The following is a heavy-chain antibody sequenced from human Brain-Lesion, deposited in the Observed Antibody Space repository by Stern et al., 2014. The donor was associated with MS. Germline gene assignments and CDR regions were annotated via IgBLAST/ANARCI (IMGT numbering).Heavy chain of an antibody. V-gene: IGHV3-30*04. CDR2: ISYDGRDK. CDR1: GFVFRRYA. D-gene: IGHD1-26*01. Sequence: QVQLVESGGGVVQPGRSLRLSCAASGFVFRRYALHWVRQAPGTGLEWVALISYDGRDKYYKDSVKGRFTVSRDNSNNTVDLEMNSLRLEDTAVYYCAKGGSGSYLDWGQGSLVTVSS. J-gene: IGHJ4*02. CDR3: AKGGSGSYLD.